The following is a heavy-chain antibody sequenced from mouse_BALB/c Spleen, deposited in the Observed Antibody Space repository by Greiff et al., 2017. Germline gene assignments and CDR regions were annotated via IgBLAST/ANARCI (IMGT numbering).Heavy chain of an antibody. CDR1: GFSLTGYG. CDR3: ARESTVDDYAMDD. J-gene: IGHJ4*01. Sequence: VQLVESGPGLVAPSQSLSITCTASGFSLTGYGVNWVRQPPGKGLEWLGMIWGDGSTDYTSALKSRLSISKDNSKSQVFLKMNSLQTDDTARYYGARESTVDDYAMDDWGQGTSVTVSS. V-gene: IGHV2-6-7*01. D-gene: IGHD1-1*01. CDR2: IWGDGST.